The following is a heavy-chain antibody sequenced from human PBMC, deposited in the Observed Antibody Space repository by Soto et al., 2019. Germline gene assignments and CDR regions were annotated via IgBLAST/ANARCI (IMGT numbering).Heavy chain of an antibody. CDR2: ITASGGTT. J-gene: IGHJ3*02. V-gene: IGHV3-23*01. CDR3: AKCLQVNWNYDAFHI. Sequence: EVQLLESGGGLVQPGGSLRLSCAASGFTFSSYSMSWVRQAPGKGLEWVSHITASGGTTYYVDSVKGRFTISRDISRNTLYLQMNSLRAEDTALYFCAKCLQVNWNYDAFHIWGQGTMVTVSS. CDR1: GFTFSSYS. D-gene: IGHD1-7*01.